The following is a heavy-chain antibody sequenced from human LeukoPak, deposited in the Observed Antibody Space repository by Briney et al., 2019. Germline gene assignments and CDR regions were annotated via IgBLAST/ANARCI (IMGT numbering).Heavy chain of an antibody. CDR2: IYTSGST. J-gene: IGHJ4*02. D-gene: IGHD6-19*01. CDR3: ARDSPGYSSGWYYFDY. Sequence: PSETQSLTCTVSGGSISGYYWSWIRQPAGKGLEWIGRIYTSGSTNYNPSLKSRVTMSVDTSKNQFSLKLSSVTAADTAVYYCARDSPGYSSGWYYFDYWGQGTLVTVSS. CDR1: GGSISGYY. V-gene: IGHV4-4*07.